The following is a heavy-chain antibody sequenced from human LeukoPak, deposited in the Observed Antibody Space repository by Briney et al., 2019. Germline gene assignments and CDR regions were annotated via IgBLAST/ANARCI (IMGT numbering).Heavy chain of an antibody. Sequence: PSQTLSLTCTVSGGSISSGSYYWSWIRQPAGKGLEWIGRIYTSGSTNYNPSLKSRVTISVDTSKNQFSLKLSSVTAADTAVYYCARESRHKPFDPWGQGTLVTVSS. V-gene: IGHV4-61*02. J-gene: IGHJ5*02. CDR2: IYTSGST. CDR1: GGSISSGSYY. CDR3: ARESRHKPFDP.